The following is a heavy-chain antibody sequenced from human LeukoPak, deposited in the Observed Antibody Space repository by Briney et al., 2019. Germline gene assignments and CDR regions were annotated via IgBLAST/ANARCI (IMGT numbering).Heavy chain of an antibody. V-gene: IGHV3-48*04. J-gene: IGHJ4*02. CDR1: GFTFSTNA. D-gene: IGHD3-10*01. CDR3: ARADYGSGSLVDY. Sequence: GGSLRLSCAASGFTFSTNAMNWVRQAPGKGLEWVSYITSDSNTIYYADSVKGRFTISRDNAKNSLYLQMNSLRAEDTAVYYCARADYGSGSLVDYWGQGTLVTVSS. CDR2: ITSDSNTI.